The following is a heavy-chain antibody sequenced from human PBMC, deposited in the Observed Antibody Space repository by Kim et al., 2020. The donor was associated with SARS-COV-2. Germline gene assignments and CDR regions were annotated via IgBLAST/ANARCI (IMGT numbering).Heavy chain of an antibody. CDR2: IYYSGST. Sequence: SETLSLTCTVSGGSISSGGYYWSWIRQHPGKGLEWIGYIYYSGSTYYNPSLKSRVTISVDTSKNQFSLKLSSVTAADTAVYYCAREGAGSAADLYNWFDPWGQGTLVTVSS. V-gene: IGHV4-31*03. CDR1: GGSISSGGYY. D-gene: IGHD6-13*01. J-gene: IGHJ5*02. CDR3: AREGAGSAADLYNWFDP.